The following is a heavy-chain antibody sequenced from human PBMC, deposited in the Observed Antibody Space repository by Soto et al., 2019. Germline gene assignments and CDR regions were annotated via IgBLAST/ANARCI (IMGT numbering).Heavy chain of an antibody. V-gene: IGHV1-18*01. CDR1: GYTFTNYA. J-gene: IGHJ6*02. CDR2: ISAYSGDT. CDR3: ARDGRAFSIFGETMDV. Sequence: ASVKVSCKTSGYTFTNYAINWVRQAPGQGLQWMGWISAYSGDTKYAQRFQDRLTVTTDPSTTTAYMELRSLRSDDTAVYYCARDGRAFSIFGETMDVWGQGTTITVSS. D-gene: IGHD3-3*01.